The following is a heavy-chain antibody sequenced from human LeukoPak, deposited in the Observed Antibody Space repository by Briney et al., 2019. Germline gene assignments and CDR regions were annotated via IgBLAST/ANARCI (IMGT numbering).Heavy chain of an antibody. J-gene: IGHJ4*02. Sequence: GGSLRLSCSASGFTLSSYAMHWVRQAPGKGLEWVAVISYDGSNKYYADSVKGRFTISRDNSKNTLYLQMDSLRAEDTAVYYCARDEGIVVVPAALDYWGQGTLVTVSS. V-gene: IGHV3-30-3*01. CDR1: GFTLSSYA. D-gene: IGHD2-2*01. CDR2: ISYDGSNK. CDR3: ARDEGIVVVPAALDY.